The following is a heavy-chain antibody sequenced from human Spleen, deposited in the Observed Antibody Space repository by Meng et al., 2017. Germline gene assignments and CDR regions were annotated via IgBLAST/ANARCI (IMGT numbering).Heavy chain of an antibody. CDR1: GGSFSGYY. Sequence: QLLLKQWGSGPSKPSWPLSRTSSVYGGSFSGYYWSWIRPPPGKGLEWIGYIYYTGRTYYNPSLESRVTISVDTSKNQFSLKLSSVTAADTAMYYCARDLQGYIYAFGYWGQGTLVTVSS. CDR2: IYYTGRT. D-gene: IGHD5-18*01. V-gene: IGHV4-30-4*01. CDR3: ARDLQGYIYAFGY. J-gene: IGHJ4*02.